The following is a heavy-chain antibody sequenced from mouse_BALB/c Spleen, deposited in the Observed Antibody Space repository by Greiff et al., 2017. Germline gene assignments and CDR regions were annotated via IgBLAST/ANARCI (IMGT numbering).Heavy chain of an antibody. Sequence: EVQRVESGGGLVKPGGSLKLSCAASGFTFSSYAMSWVRQTPEKRLEWVASISSGGSTYYPDSVKGRFTISRDNARNILYLQMSSLRSEDTAMYYCAREGTLRAWFAYWGQGTLVTVSA. CDR3: AREGTLRAWFAY. CDR2: ISSGGST. D-gene: IGHD1-1*01. CDR1: GFTFSSYA. J-gene: IGHJ3*01. V-gene: IGHV5-6-5*01.